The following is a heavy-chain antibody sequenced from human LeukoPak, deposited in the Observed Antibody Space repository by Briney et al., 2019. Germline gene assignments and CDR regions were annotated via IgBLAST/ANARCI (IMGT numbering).Heavy chain of an antibody. CDR2: IYYSGST. CDR1: GGSISSSSYY. V-gene: IGHV4-39*07. CDR3: ARGIYYNSPMDV. J-gene: IGHJ6*03. Sequence: SETLSLTCTVSGGSISSSSYYWGWIRQPPGKGLEWIGSIYYSGSTYYNPSLKSRVTISVDTSKNQFSLRLSSVTAADTAVYYCARGIYYNSPMDVWGKGTTVTVSS. D-gene: IGHD3-9*01.